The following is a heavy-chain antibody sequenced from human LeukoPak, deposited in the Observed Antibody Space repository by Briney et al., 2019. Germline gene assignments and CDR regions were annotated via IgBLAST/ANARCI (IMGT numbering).Heavy chain of an antibody. D-gene: IGHD3-10*01. CDR1: GGSISSSSYY. V-gene: IGHV4-61*02. CDR3: AGGYYYGSGSYSYMDV. CDR2: IHTSGST. Sequence: SETLSLTCTVSGGSISSSSYYWSWIRQPAGKGLEWIGRIHTSGSTNYNPSLKSRVTMSVDTSKNQFSLKLSSVTAADTAVYYCAGGYYYGSGSYSYMDVWGKGTTVTISS. J-gene: IGHJ6*03.